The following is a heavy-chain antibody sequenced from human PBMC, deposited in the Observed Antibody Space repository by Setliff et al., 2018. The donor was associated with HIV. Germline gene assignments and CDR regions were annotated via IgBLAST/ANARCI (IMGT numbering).Heavy chain of an antibody. V-gene: IGHV3-23*01. CDR3: AKEPKLGGIAAPFDY. J-gene: IGHJ4*02. D-gene: IGHD6-6*01. CDR2: ISGSGGST. Sequence: GGSLRLSCAASGFTFSSYAMSWVRQAPGKGLEWVSAISGSGGSTYYAVSVKGRFTISRDNSKNTLYLQMNSLRVEDTAVYYCAKEPKLGGIAAPFDYWGQGTLVTVSS. CDR1: GFTFSSYA.